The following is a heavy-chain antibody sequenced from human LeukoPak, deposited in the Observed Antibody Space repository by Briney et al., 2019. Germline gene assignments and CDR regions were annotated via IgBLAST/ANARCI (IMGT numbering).Heavy chain of an antibody. Sequence: GGSLRLSCAASGFTFSSYWMSWVRQAPGKGLESVANITQDGSEKYYVDSVKGRVTISRDNAKNSLYLQMNSLRAEDTAVYYCARDPCSSTSCYTPFDYWGQGTLVTVSS. CDR2: ITQDGSEK. CDR3: ARDPCSSTSCYTPFDY. J-gene: IGHJ4*02. V-gene: IGHV3-7*03. CDR1: GFTFSSYW. D-gene: IGHD2-2*02.